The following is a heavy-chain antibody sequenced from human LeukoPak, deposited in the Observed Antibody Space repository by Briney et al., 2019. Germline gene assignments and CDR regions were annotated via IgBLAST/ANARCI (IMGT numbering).Heavy chain of an antibody. CDR1: GFTFSDYY. D-gene: IGHD1-14*01. Sequence: GSLRLSCAASGFTFSDYYMSWVRRAPGKGLEWVSGISGSGGSTYYADSVKGRFTISRDNAKNSLYLQMNSLRAEDTALYYCAKDIEAVSNYYFDYWGQGTLVTVSS. V-gene: IGHV3-23*01. CDR2: ISGSGGST. J-gene: IGHJ4*02. CDR3: AKDIEAVSNYYFDY.